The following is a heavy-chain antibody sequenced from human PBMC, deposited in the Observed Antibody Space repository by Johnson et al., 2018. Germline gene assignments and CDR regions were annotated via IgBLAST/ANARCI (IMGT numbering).Heavy chain of an antibody. CDR1: GFTFDDYT. D-gene: IGHD3-3*01. J-gene: IGHJ6*02. CDR2: ISWDGGST. V-gene: IGHV3-43*01. CDR3: AKKKLRQGAYYYYGMDV. Sequence: VQLVQSGGGLVQPGRSLRLSCAASGFTFDDYTMHWVRQAPGKGLEWVSLISWDGGSTYYADSVKGRFTISRDNSKNSLYLQMNSLRTEDTALYYCAKKKLRQGAYYYYGMDVWGQGTTVTVSS.